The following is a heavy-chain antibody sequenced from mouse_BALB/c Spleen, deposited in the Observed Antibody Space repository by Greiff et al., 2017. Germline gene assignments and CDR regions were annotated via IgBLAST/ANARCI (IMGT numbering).Heavy chain of an antibody. CDR1: GFNIKDTY. D-gene: IGHD1-1*01. J-gene: IGHJ2*01. CDR2: IDPANGNT. CDR3: ARSPLYYYGSSDY. V-gene: IGHV14-3*02. Sequence: LVESGAELVKPGASVKLSCTASGFNIKDTYMHWVKQRPEQGLEWIGRIDPANGNTKYDPKFQGKATITADTSSNTAYLQLSSLTSEDTAVYYCARSPLYYYGSSDYWGQGTTLTVSS.